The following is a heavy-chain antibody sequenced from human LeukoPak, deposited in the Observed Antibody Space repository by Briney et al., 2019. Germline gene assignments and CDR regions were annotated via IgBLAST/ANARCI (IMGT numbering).Heavy chain of an antibody. J-gene: IGHJ5*02. CDR2: VYPRGST. V-gene: IGHV4-4*07. Sequence: PSETLSLTCTVSGGSISSYYWSWIRQPPGKGLEWIGRVYPRGSTNYNPSLKSRVTMSVDTSKRQFTLNLTSVTAADTAMYYCARDNGYCTSTTCSITMDPWGQGTLVTVSS. CDR3: ARDNGYCTSTTCSITMDP. D-gene: IGHD2-2*03. CDR1: GGSISSYY.